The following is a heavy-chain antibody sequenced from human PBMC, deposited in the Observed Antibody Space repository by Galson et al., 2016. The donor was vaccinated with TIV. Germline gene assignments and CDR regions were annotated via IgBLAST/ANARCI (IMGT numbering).Heavy chain of an antibody. CDR1: GGSFSVYY. D-gene: IGHD6-6*01. CDR3: ARGRIAPRVVGYYYYPMDV. V-gene: IGHV4-34*01. J-gene: IGHJ6*02. CDR2: IIHSGST. Sequence: ETLSLTCAVYGGSFSVYYWCWIRQPPGKGLEWIGEIIHSGSTNYNPSLKSRVTISVDTSKSQFSLKLSSVTAADTAVYYCARGRIAPRVVGYYYYPMDVWGQGTTVTVSS.